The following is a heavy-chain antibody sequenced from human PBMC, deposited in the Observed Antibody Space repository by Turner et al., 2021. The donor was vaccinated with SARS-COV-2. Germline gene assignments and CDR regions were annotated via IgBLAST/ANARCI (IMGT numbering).Heavy chain of an antibody. D-gene: IGHD1-1*01. Sequence: EVQLVESGGGLVRPGKSLRRSCAASGFIFDDYVMHWVRQHAGEGLEWVSGSSWKKDVVGYADSVKGRFTISRDSAENSLYLQMSSLRPVDTAFYHCVKSQSTAGYKLLDVFDVWGRGTLVTVSS. CDR2: SSWKKDVV. J-gene: IGHJ3*01. CDR1: GFIFDDYV. CDR3: VKSQSTAGYKLLDVFDV. V-gene: IGHV3-9*01.